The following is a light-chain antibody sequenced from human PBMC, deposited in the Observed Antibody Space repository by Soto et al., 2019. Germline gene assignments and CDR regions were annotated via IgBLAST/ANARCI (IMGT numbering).Light chain of an antibody. J-gene: IGKJ4*01. Sequence: DIQMTHSPSTLSASVGDRVTITCRASQSISSWLAWYQQKPGKAPHLLIYKASSLESGVPTRFSGSGSGTEFTLTISSLQPDDFATYYCQQDNSYPLTVGGGTKVEIK. CDR3: QQDNSYPLT. CDR2: KAS. V-gene: IGKV1-5*03. CDR1: QSISSW.